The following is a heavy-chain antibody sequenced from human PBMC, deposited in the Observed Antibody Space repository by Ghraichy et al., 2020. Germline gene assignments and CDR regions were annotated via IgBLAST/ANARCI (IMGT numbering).Heavy chain of an antibody. D-gene: IGHD2-2*01. V-gene: IGHV3-21*01. Sequence: GGSLRLSCAASGFNFRAYCMNWVRQVPGKGLEWVSSISSGSGYISYADSVKGRFTISRDDATTSVYLQMTNLRAEDTAVYYCGSSCTSLFLPRVDYWGQGTLVTVSS. CDR1: GFNFRAYC. J-gene: IGHJ4*02. CDR3: GSSCTSLFLPRVDY. CDR2: ISSGSGYI.